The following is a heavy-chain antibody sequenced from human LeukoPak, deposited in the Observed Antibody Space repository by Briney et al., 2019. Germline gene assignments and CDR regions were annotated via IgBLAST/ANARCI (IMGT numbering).Heavy chain of an antibody. V-gene: IGHV3-23*01. J-gene: IGHJ4*02. CDR3: AKASWVSTADAVL. D-gene: IGHD3-16*01. Sequence: GGSLTLSCAASGFIFSSYAMSWVREAPARRLEWVSSLRGNGDTFYADSVKGRFTFSRDESRNTVYLHLNELRVEDTAVYYCAKASWVSTADAVLWGQGTVVTVSS. CDR1: GFIFSSYA. CDR2: LRGNGDT.